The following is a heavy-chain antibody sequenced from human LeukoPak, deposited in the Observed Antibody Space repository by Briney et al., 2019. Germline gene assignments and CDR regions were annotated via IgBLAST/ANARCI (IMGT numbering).Heavy chain of an antibody. Sequence: PGGSLRLSCAASGFTFSSYAMSWVRQAPGKGLEWVSTISTSGGSTYYAGSVKGRFTISRDNSKNTLYLQMNSLRAEDTAVYYCAKDRSQWLVWDKYYFDYWGQGTLVTVSS. J-gene: IGHJ4*02. V-gene: IGHV3-23*01. CDR3: AKDRSQWLVWDKYYFDY. CDR2: ISTSGGST. D-gene: IGHD6-19*01. CDR1: GFTFSSYA.